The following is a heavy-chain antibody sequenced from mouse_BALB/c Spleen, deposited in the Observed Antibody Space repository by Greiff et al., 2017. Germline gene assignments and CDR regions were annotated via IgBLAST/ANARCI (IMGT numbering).Heavy chain of an antibody. CDR1: GYSITSGYY. CDR2: ISYDGSN. J-gene: IGHJ3*01. Sequence: EVQRVESGPGLVKPSQSLSLTCSVTGYSITSGYYWYWIRQFPGNKLEWMGYISYDGSNNYNPSLKNQISITRDTSKNQFFLKLNSVTTEDTATYYCARGDYYGSSYGIAYWGQGTLVTVSA. D-gene: IGHD1-1*01. V-gene: IGHV3-6*02. CDR3: ARGDYYGSSYGIAY.